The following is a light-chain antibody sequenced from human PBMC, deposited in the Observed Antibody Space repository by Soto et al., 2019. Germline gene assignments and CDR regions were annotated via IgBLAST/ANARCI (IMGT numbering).Light chain of an antibody. CDR1: ERISTN. CDR2: SES. V-gene: IGKV3-15*01. CDR3: QQYSNWLTWT. Sequence: EIVMTQSPVTLSVSPGESATIFCRASERISTNLAWYQQKPGQAPRLLIYSESTRATGVPARFSGSGSATGFTLTISSLQPEDFATYYCQQYSNWLTWTFGQGTRVEIK. J-gene: IGKJ1*01.